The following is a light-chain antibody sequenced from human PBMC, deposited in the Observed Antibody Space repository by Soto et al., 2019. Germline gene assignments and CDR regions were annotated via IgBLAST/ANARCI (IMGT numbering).Light chain of an antibody. J-gene: IGKJ1*01. CDR1: QRIDIR. CDR2: NAS. Sequence: DIQMTQSPSTLSASVGDRVTITCRASQRIDIRLAWCQQRPGNAPRVLIYNASSLENGVPYRFSGNGSVTEFTLTISSLQPDDFATYYCHQYKSYPWTFGQGTKVEIK. CDR3: HQYKSYPWT. V-gene: IGKV1-5*03.